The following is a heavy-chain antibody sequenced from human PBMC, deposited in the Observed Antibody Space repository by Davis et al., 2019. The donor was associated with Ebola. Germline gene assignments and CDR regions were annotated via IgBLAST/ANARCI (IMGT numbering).Heavy chain of an antibody. J-gene: IGHJ4*02. D-gene: IGHD6-13*01. CDR2: IKQDGSEK. Sequence: GESLKISCAASGFTFSSYWMHWVRQAPGKGLEWVANIKQDGSEKYYVDSVEGRFTISRDNAKNSLYLQMNSLRAEDTAVYYCARGPSTGNSFSYWGQGTLVTVSS. CDR3: ARGPSTGNSFSY. V-gene: IGHV3-7*01. CDR1: GFTFSSYW.